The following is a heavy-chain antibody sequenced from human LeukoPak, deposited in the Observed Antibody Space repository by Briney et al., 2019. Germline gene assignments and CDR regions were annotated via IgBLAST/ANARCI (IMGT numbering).Heavy chain of an antibody. CDR1: GFTFSNAW. J-gene: IGHJ6*02. D-gene: IGHD3-10*01. CDR2: IKSKTDGGTT. V-gene: IGHV3-15*01. Sequence: GGSLRLSCAASGFTFSNAWMSWVRQAPGKGLEWVGRIKSKTDGGTTDYAAPVKGRFTISRDDSKNTLYLQMNSLKTEDTAVYYCTTFLFGEMVRGVILYGMDVWGQGTTVTVSS. CDR3: TTFLFGEMVRGVILYGMDV.